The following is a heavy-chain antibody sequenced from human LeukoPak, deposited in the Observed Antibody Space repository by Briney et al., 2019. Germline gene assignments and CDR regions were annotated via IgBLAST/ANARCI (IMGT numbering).Heavy chain of an antibody. V-gene: IGHV3-30-3*01. CDR3: ASDGYDSSGYYMDY. J-gene: IGHJ4*02. CDR2: ISYDGSNK. D-gene: IGHD3-22*01. Sequence: PGGSLRLSCAASGFTFSSYAMHWVRQAPGKGLEWVAVISYDGSNKYYADSVKGRFTISRDNSKNTLYLQMNSLRAEDTAVYYCASDGYDSSGYYMDYWGQGTLVTVSS. CDR1: GFTFSSYA.